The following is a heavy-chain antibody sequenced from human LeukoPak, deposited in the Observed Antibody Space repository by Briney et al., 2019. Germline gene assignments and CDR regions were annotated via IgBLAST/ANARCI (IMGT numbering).Heavy chain of an antibody. D-gene: IGHD2-21*01. CDR2: INTDNSSI. CDR1: GFSLSDYE. CDR3: ARETSHCGGDCYGY. V-gene: IGHV3-48*03. J-gene: IGHJ4*02. Sequence: GGSLRLSCTASGFSLSDYEINWVRQAPGQGLEWVSYINTDNSSIYYADSLKGRFTISRDDAKNSVYLQLTSLRAEDTALYYCARETSHCGGDCYGYWGQGTLVTVSS.